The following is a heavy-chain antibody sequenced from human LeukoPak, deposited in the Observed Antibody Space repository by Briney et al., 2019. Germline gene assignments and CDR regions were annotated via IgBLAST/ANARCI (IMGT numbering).Heavy chain of an antibody. D-gene: IGHD2-2*01. J-gene: IGHJ4*02. V-gene: IGHV3-48*01. Sequence: QPGGSLRLSXAASGFTFSSYSMNWVRQAPGKGLEWVSYISSSSSTIYYADSVKSRFTISRDNAKNSLYLQMNSLRAEDTAVYYCARDLECSSTSCSLPFDYWGQGTLVTVSS. CDR2: ISSSSSTI. CDR1: GFTFSSYS. CDR3: ARDLECSSTSCSLPFDY.